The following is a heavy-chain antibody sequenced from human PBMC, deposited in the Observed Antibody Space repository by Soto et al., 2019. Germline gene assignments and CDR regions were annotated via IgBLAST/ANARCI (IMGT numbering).Heavy chain of an antibody. CDR1: GFTFSSYE. J-gene: IGHJ4*02. V-gene: IGHV3-48*03. D-gene: IGHD6-13*01. Sequence: VQLVESGGGLVQPGGSLRLSCAASGFTFSSYEMNWVRQAPGKGLEWVSYISSSGSTIRYADSVRGRFTISRDNAKNSLYLQMNSRRAEDTAVYYCARQSGGIAEDWGQGTLVTVSS. CDR3: ARQSGGIAED. CDR2: ISSSGSTI.